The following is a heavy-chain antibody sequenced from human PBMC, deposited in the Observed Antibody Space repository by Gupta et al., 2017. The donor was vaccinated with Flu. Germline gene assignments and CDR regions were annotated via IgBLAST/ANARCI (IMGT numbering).Heavy chain of an antibody. Sequence: QVQLQESGPGLVKPSETLSLTCSVSGGSISDNYWSWIRQPPGKGLEWIGYMFFGNTKNNPSLKGRVMMSQDTSKNQFSLTLTSVTAADTAVYYCVRVQGQIFPPALFEEVYFDLWGQGTLVTVSS. CDR1: GGSISDNY. D-gene: IGHD2-21*01. CDR3: VRVQGQIFPPALFEEVYFDL. CDR2: MFFGNT. J-gene: IGHJ5*02. V-gene: IGHV4-59*01.